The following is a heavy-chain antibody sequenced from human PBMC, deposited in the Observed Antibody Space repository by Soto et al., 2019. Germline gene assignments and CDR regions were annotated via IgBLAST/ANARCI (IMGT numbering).Heavy chain of an antibody. CDR2: IYYSGST. Sequence: QLQLQESGPGLVKPSETLSLTCTVSGGSISSSSYYWGWIRQPPGKGLEWIGSIYYSGSTYYNPSLKSRVTISVDTSKNQFSLKLSSVTAADTAVYYCARGANLVRGVLFATIDYWGQGTLVTVSS. CDR3: ARGANLVRGVLFATIDY. CDR1: GGSISSSSYY. V-gene: IGHV4-39*01. J-gene: IGHJ4*02. D-gene: IGHD3-10*01.